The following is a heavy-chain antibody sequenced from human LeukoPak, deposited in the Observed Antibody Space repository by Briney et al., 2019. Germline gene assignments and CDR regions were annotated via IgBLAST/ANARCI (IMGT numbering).Heavy chain of an antibody. D-gene: IGHD6-6*01. CDR1: GFTFSSYS. J-gene: IGHJ6*03. Sequence: TSGGSLRLSCAASGFTFSSYSMNWVRQAPGKGLEWVSSISSSSSYIYYADSVKGRFTTSRDNAKNSLYLQMNSLRAEDTAVYYCARGLIAARPMHYYYMDVWGRGTTVTVSS. CDR2: ISSSSSYI. V-gene: IGHV3-21*01. CDR3: ARGLIAARPMHYYYMDV.